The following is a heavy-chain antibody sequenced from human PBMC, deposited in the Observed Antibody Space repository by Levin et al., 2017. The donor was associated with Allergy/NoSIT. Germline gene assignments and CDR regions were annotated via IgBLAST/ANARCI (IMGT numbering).Heavy chain of an antibody. CDR1: GFTFSSYA. CDR3: AKSGGYDFWSGYSVDYGMDV. Sequence: LSLTCAASGFTFSSYAMSWVRQAPGKGLEWVSAISGSGGSTYYADSVKGRFTISRDNSKNTLYLQMNSLRAEDTAVYYCAKSGGYDFWSGYSVDYGMDVWGQGTTVTVSS. CDR2: ISGSGGST. D-gene: IGHD3-3*01. V-gene: IGHV3-23*01. J-gene: IGHJ6*02.